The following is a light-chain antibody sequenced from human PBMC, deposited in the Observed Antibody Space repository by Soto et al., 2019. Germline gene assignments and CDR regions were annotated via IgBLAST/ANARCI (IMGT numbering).Light chain of an antibody. CDR3: QLRSNSST. Sequence: EIVLTQSPATLSLSPGERATLSCRASQSVNSWLVWYQQKAGQSPRLLIYDASNRATGIPARCSGSGSGTDFTLTISGLEPEDFAVYYCQLRSNSSTFGQGTRLEIK. CDR1: QSVNSW. J-gene: IGKJ5*01. V-gene: IGKV3-11*01. CDR2: DAS.